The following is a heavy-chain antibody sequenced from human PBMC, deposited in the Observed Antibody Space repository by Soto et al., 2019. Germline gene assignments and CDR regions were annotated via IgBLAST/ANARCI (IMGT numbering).Heavy chain of an antibody. D-gene: IGHD4-17*01. Sequence: PGGSLRLSCAASGFTFSSYGMNWVRQAPGKGLEWVSVISGSGGSTYYADAVKGRFTISRDNSKNTLYLQMNSLRAEDTAVYYCAKRTVGWYFDLWGRGTLVTVSS. CDR1: GFTFSSYG. J-gene: IGHJ2*01. CDR3: AKRTVGWYFDL. CDR2: ISGSGGST. V-gene: IGHV3-23*01.